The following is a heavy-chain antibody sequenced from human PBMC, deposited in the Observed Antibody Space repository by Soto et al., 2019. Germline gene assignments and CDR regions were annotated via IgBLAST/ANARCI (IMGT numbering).Heavy chain of an antibody. CDR2: ISGSGGST. J-gene: IGHJ2*01. D-gene: IGHD3-22*01. Sequence: VQLLESGGGLVQPGGSLRLSCAASGFTFSSYAMSWVRQAPGEGLEWVSAISGSGGSTYYADSVKGRFTISRDNSENSLYLQLSSLRAEDTAVYYCARNLYDGRNGGRGFYWYFDLWGRCTLVTVSS. CDR1: GFTFSSYA. CDR3: ARNLYDGRNGGRGFYWYFDL. V-gene: IGHV3-23*01.